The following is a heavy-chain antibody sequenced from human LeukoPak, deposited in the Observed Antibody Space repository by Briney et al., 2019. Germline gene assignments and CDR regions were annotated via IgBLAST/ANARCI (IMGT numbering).Heavy chain of an antibody. Sequence: GGSLRLSCAASGFTFSSYAVHWVRQAPGKGLEWEAVISSHGSDKYYADSVKGRFTISRDNSKNTLYLQMNSLRDEDTAVYYCARGLRITSAGHFLDYWGQGTLVTVSS. D-gene: IGHD6-13*01. J-gene: IGHJ4*02. CDR3: ARGLRITSAGHFLDY. V-gene: IGHV3-30*01. CDR2: ISSHGSDK. CDR1: GFTFSSYA.